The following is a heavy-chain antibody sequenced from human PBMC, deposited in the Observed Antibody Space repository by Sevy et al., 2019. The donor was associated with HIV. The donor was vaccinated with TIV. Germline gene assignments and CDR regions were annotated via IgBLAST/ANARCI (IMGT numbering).Heavy chain of an antibody. J-gene: IGHJ4*02. CDR1: GGSFSGYY. V-gene: IGHV4-34*01. CDR3: AREGGFTIFGVVIRGRPFDY. D-gene: IGHD3-3*01. CDR2: INHSGST. Sequence: SETLSLTCAVYGGSFSGYYWSWIRQPPGKGLEWIGEINHSGSTNYNPSLKSRVTISVDTSKNQFSLKLGSVTAADTAVYYCAREGGFTIFGVVIRGRPFDYWGQGTLVTVSS.